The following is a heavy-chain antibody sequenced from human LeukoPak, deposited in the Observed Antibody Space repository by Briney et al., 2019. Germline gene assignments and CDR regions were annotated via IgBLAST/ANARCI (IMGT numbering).Heavy chain of an antibody. J-gene: IGHJ3*02. CDR2: IYPGDSDI. D-gene: IGHD3-3*01. CDR3: ARFSDFWSGYYKARDHDAFDI. V-gene: IGHV5-51*01. Sequence: GESLKISCKGSGYTFTNYWIGWVRPTPGKGLEWMGVIYPGDSDIRYSPSFQGHVAMSADKSISTAYLHWSSLKASDTAMYYCARFSDFWSGYYKARDHDAFDIWGQGTMVTVSS. CDR1: GYTFTNYW.